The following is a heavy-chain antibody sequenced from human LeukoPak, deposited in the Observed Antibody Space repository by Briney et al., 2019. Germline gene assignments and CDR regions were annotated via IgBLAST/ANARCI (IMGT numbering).Heavy chain of an antibody. D-gene: IGHD2-15*01. J-gene: IGHJ6*03. V-gene: IGHV4-34*01. CDR2: INHSGST. Sequence: SETLSLTCAVYGGSFSGYYWSWIRQPPGKGLEWIGEINHSGSTNYNPSLKSRVTISVDTSKNQFSLKLSSVTAADTAVYYCARRRRMGPPGRRGYYYYYMDVWGKGTTVTVSS. CDR3: ARRRRMGPPGRRGYYYYYMDV. CDR1: GGSFSGYY.